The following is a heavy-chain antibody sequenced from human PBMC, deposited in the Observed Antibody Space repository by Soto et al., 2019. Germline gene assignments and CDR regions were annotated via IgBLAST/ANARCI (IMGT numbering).Heavy chain of an antibody. CDR3: ASARSGDCSSARCYAY. Sequence: GGSLRLSCAASGFNFNTFAMYWVRQAPGKGLEWVSRLSDNGGNTDYADSVKGRFTISRDNSRNILYLQMNNVRAEDTAIYYCASARSGDCSSARCYAYWGQGTLVTVSS. V-gene: IGHV3-23*01. J-gene: IGHJ4*02. D-gene: IGHD2-2*01. CDR2: LSDNGGNT. CDR1: GFNFNTFA.